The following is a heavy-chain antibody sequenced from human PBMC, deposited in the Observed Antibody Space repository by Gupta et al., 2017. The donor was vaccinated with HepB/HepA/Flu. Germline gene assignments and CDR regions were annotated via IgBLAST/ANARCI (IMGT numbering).Heavy chain of an antibody. D-gene: IGHD5-18*01. J-gene: IGHJ4*02. V-gene: IGHV1-69*04. CDR3: AREVQLWLRDTAEPWGEIDY. CDR1: GGTFSSYA. Sequence: QVQLVQSGAEVKKPGSSVKVSCKASGGTFSSYAISWVRQAPGQGLEWMGRIIPILGIANYAQKFQGRVTITADKSTSTAYMELSSLRSEDTAVYYCAREVQLWLRDTAEPWGEIDYWGQGTLVTVSS. CDR2: IIPILGIA.